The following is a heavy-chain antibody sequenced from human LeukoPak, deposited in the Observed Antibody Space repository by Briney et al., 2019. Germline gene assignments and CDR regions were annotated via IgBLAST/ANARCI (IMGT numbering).Heavy chain of an antibody. Sequence: SVKVSCKASGGTFSSYAISWVRQAPGQGLEWMGRIIPILGIANYAQKFQGRVTITADKSTSTAYMELSSLRSEDTAVHYCARAPGIFHDAFDIWGQGTMVTVSS. J-gene: IGHJ3*02. D-gene: IGHD2/OR15-2a*01. CDR3: ARAPGIFHDAFDI. CDR2: IIPILGIA. CDR1: GGTFSSYA. V-gene: IGHV1-69*04.